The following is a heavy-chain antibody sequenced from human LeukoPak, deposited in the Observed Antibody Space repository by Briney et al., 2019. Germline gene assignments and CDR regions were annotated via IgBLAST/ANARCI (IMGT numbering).Heavy chain of an antibody. CDR3: ARGNRLYTSSWSSLAFDI. CDR2: TNPISGYT. V-gene: IGHV1-8*02. CDR1: GYTFTSYG. D-gene: IGHD6-13*01. Sequence: ASVKVSCKASGYTFTSYGISWVRQAPGQGLEWMGWTNPISGYTGYAQKFQGRVTMTRDTSISTAYMELSSLRSEDTAVYFCARGNRLYTSSWSSLAFDIWGQGTMVTVSS. J-gene: IGHJ3*02.